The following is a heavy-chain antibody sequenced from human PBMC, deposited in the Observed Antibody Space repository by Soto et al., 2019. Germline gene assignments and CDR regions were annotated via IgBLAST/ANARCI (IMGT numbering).Heavy chain of an antibody. CDR3: ASDAVEVATKGWFDP. CDR1: GFTFSSYA. CDR2: ISYDGSNK. Sequence: QVQLVESGGGVVQPGRSLRLSCTASGFTFSSYAMHWVRQAPGKGLEWVSVISYDGSNKYYADSVKGRFTISRDNTKNTVYLKMNSLRTEDTAVYYCASDAVEVATKGWFDPWGQGTLVTVSS. V-gene: IGHV3-30-3*01. J-gene: IGHJ5*02. D-gene: IGHD2-15*01.